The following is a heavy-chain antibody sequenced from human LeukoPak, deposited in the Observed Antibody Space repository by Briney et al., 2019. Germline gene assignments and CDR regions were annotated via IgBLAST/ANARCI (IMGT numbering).Heavy chain of an antibody. Sequence: SGPTLVNPTQTLTLTCTFSGFSLSTSGVGVGWIRQPPGKALEWLAFIYWDDDKRCSPSLERRLTITKDTSKNQVVLTMTNMGPVDTATYYCARTGYSSGWSLYYFDHWGQGTLVTVSS. J-gene: IGHJ4*02. CDR3: ARTGYSSGWSLYYFDH. CDR2: IYWDDDK. CDR1: GFSLSTSGVG. D-gene: IGHD6-13*01. V-gene: IGHV2-5*02.